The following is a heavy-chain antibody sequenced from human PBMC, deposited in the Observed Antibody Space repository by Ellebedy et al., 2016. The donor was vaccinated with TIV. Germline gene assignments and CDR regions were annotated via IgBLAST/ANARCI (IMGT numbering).Heavy chain of an antibody. D-gene: IGHD6-19*01. CDR3: VVAVAGH. CDR2: IYSGGST. V-gene: IGHV3-66*01. Sequence: GGSLRLSXAASGFTVSSNYMSWVRQAPGKGLEWVSVIYSGGSTYYADSVKGRFTISRDNSKNTLYLQMNSLRAEDTAVYYCVVAVAGHWGQGTLVTVSS. J-gene: IGHJ4*02. CDR1: GFTVSSNY.